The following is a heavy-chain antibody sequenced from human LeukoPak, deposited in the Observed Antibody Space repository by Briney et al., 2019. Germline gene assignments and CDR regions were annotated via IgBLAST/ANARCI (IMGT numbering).Heavy chain of an antibody. D-gene: IGHD6-13*01. CDR1: GFTFSSYG. V-gene: IGHV3-30*18. Sequence: PGRSLRLSCAASGFTFSSYGMHWVRQAPGKGLEWVAVISYDGSNKYYADSVEGRFTISRDNSKNTLYLQMNSLRAEDTAVYYCAKTAPGIAAAAYHYYGMDVWGKGTTVTVSS. CDR3: AKTAPGIAAAAYHYYGMDV. J-gene: IGHJ6*04. CDR2: ISYDGSNK.